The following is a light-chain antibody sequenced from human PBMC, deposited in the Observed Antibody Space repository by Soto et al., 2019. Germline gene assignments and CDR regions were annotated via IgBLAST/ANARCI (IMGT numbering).Light chain of an antibody. V-gene: IGKV1-39*01. CDR1: QSICSY. Sequence: DIQMTQSPSSLSASVGDRVAITCRASQSICSYLNWYQQKPGKAPKLLIHAASSLQSGVPSRFSGSGSATDFTLTISSLQPEDYATYYCQESYLTPITFGQGTRLEI. CDR3: QESYLTPIT. CDR2: AAS. J-gene: IGKJ5*01.